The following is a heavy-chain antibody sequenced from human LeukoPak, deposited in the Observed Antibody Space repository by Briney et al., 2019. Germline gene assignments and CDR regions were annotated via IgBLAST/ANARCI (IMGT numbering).Heavy chain of an antibody. CDR3: AKDSCSGGSCYSGWFDP. Sequence: GGSLRLSCAASGFTFSSYAMSWVRDAPGKGLEGVSAISGSGGSTYYADSVKGRFTISRDNSNNTLYLQMNSLRAEDTAVYYCAKDSCSGGSCYSGWFDPWGQGTLVTVSS. V-gene: IGHV3-23*01. D-gene: IGHD2-15*01. CDR1: GFTFSSYA. J-gene: IGHJ5*02. CDR2: ISGSGGST.